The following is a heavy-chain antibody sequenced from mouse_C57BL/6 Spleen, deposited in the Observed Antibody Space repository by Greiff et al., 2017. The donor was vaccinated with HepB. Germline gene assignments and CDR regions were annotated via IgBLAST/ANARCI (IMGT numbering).Heavy chain of an antibody. V-gene: IGHV4-1*01. D-gene: IGHD1-1*01. J-gene: IGHJ4*01. Sequence: EVQLQESGGGLVQPGGSLKLSCAASGIDFSRYWMSWVRRAPGKGLEWIGEINPDSSTINYAPSLKDKFIISRDNAKNTLYLQMSKVRSEDTALYYCARPSEFRYGSSLYAMDYWGQGTSVTVSS. CDR3: ARPSEFRYGSSLYAMDY. CDR1: GIDFSRYW. CDR2: INPDSSTI.